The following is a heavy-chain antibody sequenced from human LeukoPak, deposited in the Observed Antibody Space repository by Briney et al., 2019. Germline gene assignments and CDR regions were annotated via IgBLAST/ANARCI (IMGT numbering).Heavy chain of an antibody. CDR2: IKQDGSEK. CDR1: GFTFSSYW. V-gene: IGHV3-7*01. CDR3: ARYLWFGEFDAFDI. Sequence: PGGSLRLSCTASGFTFSSYWMSWVRQAPGKGLEWVANIKQDGSEKYYVDSVKGRFTISRDNAKNSLYLQMNSLRAEDTAVYYCARYLWFGEFDAFDIWGQGTMVTVSS. J-gene: IGHJ3*02. D-gene: IGHD3-10*01.